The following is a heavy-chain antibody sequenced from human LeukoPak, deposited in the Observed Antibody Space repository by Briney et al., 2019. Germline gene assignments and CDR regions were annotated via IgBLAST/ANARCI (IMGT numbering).Heavy chain of an antibody. CDR2: INWNGGST. CDR3: AKDGGSGYYWGDIADY. D-gene: IGHD3-22*01. J-gene: IGHJ4*02. Sequence: GGSLRLSCAASGFTFDDYGMSWVRQAPGKGLKWVSGINWNGGSTGYADSVKGRFTISRDNSKNTLYLQMNSLRAEDTAVYYCAKDGGSGYYWGDIADYWGQGTLVTVSS. V-gene: IGHV3-20*04. CDR1: GFTFDDYG.